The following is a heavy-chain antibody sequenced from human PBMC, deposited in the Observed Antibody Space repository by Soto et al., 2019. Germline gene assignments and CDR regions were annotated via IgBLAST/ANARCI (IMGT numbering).Heavy chain of an antibody. D-gene: IGHD3-3*01. CDR3: ARIPRLRFLRDYYYGMDV. V-gene: IGHV2-70*01. J-gene: IGHJ6*02. CDR2: IDWDDDK. Sequence: SGPTLVNPTQTLTLTCTFSGFSLSTSGMCMRWIRQPPGKALEWLALIDWDDDKYYSTSLKTRLTISKDTSKNQVVLTMTNMDPVDTATYYCARIPRLRFLRDYYYGMDVWGQGTTVNVSS. CDR1: GFSLSTSGMC.